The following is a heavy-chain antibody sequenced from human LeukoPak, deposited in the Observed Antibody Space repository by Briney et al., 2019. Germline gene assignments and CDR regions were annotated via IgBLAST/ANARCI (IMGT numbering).Heavy chain of an antibody. CDR3: ARDMIVVGNDAFDV. Sequence: RAGGSLRLSCAASGFTFSSYAMHWVRQAPGKGLEWVAVISYDGSNKYYADSVKGRFTISRDNSKNTLYLQMNSLRAEDTAVYYCARDMIVVGNDAFDVWGRGTMVTVSS. CDR1: GFTFSSYA. D-gene: IGHD3-22*01. CDR2: ISYDGSNK. V-gene: IGHV3-30*04. J-gene: IGHJ3*01.